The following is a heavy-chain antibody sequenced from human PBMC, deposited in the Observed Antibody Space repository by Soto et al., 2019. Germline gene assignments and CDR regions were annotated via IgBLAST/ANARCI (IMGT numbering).Heavy chain of an antibody. J-gene: IGHJ4*02. V-gene: IGHV1-58*01. CDR2: IVVGSGNT. CDR1: GFTFTSSA. CDR3: AADSHYYDSSGYYSH. D-gene: IGHD3-22*01. Sequence: GASVKVSCKASGFTFTSSAVQWVRQARGQRLEWIGWIVVGSGNTNYAQKFQERVTITRDMSTSTAYMELSSLRSEDTAVYYCAADSHYYDSSGYYSHCGQGTLVTVSS.